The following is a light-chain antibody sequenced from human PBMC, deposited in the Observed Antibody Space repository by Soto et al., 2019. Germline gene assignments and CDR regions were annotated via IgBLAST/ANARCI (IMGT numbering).Light chain of an antibody. CDR1: SSDVGGYKY. CDR3: SSYAGINNLGV. J-gene: IGLJ1*01. V-gene: IGLV2-8*01. CDR2: EVN. Sequence: QSVLTQPPSASGSPGQSVTISCTGTSSDVGGYKYVSWYRQHPGKAPKLMIFEVNKRPSGVPDRFSGSKSGNTASLTVSGLQAEDEADYYCSSYAGINNLGVFGTGTKVTVL.